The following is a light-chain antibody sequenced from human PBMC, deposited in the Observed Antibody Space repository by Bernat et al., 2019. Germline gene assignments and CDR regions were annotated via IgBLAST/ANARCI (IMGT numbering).Light chain of an antibody. J-gene: IGKJ2*01. CDR3: HQYGSPFRS. CDR2: AAS. V-gene: IGKV1-16*01. Sequence: DIQMTQSPPSLSASVGDRVTITCRASQGITRYLVWFQQKPGKAPKSLIYAASSLESGVTSRFSGTGSGTDFTLTINSLQPEDFATYYCHQYGSPFRSFGQGTTVEIK. CDR1: QGITRY.